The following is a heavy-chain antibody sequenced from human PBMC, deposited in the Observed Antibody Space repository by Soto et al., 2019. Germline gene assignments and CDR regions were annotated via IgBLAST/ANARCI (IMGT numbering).Heavy chain of an antibody. CDR1: GGTSTIYT. D-gene: IGHD1-26*01. CDR3: ATDKYGAGRVGVHS. CDR2: IVPTLRIT. Sequence: QVQLVQSGAEVKKPGASLRVSCETSGGTSTIYTITWVRQAPGQGQQWMGRIVPTLRITNYAQEFQGRLTITADSSTSTAHIELTSLTSEDTAVYYCATDKYGAGRVGVHSWGHGTLVTVSS. V-gene: IGHV1-69*08. J-gene: IGHJ5*01.